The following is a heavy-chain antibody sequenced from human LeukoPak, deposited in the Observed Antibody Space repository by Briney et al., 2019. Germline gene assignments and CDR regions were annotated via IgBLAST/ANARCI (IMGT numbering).Heavy chain of an antibody. J-gene: IGHJ6*03. V-gene: IGHV4-39*07. CDR2: INHSGST. Sequence: SETLSLTCTVSGGSISSSSYYWGWIRQPPGKGLEWIGEINHSGSTNYNPSLKSRVTISVDTSKNQFSLKLSSVTAADTAVYYCARGFSYYYYYYMDVWGKGTTVTVSS. CDR1: GGSISSSSYY. CDR3: ARGFSYYYYYYMDV.